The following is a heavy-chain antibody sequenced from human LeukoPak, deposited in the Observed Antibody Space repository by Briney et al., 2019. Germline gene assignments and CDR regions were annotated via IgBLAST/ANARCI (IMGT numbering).Heavy chain of an antibody. D-gene: IGHD5-12*01. V-gene: IGHV1-2*02. CDR3: ARAGYSDPQDAFDI. J-gene: IGHJ3*02. Sequence: ASVKVSCKASGYTFTGYYMHWVRQAPGQGLEWMGWINPNSGGTNYAQKFQGRVTMTRGTSISTAYMELSRLTSDDTAVYYCARAGYSDPQDAFDIWGQGTMVTVSS. CDR2: INPNSGGT. CDR1: GYTFTGYY.